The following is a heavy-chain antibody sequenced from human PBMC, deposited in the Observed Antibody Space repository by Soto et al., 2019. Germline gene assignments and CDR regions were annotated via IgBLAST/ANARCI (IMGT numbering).Heavy chain of an antibody. CDR3: ARDIAVDASYYYYGMDV. J-gene: IGHJ6*02. V-gene: IGHV3-33*01. D-gene: IGHD6-19*01. CDR2: IWYDGSNK. Sequence: GGSLRLSCAASGFTFSSYGMHWVRQAPGKGLEWVAVIWYDGSNKYYADSVKGRFTISRDNSKNTLYLQMNSLRAEDTAVYYCARDIAVDASYYYYGMDVWGQATTVAVSS. CDR1: GFTFSSYG.